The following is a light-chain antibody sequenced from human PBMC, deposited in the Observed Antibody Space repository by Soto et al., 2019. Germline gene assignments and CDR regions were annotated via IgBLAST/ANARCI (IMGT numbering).Light chain of an antibody. Sequence: QSVLTQPPSVSGAPGQRVTIPCTGSSSNIGSYYDVHWYQQLPGTVPKLLIYGDNNRPSGVPDRFSGSTSGTSASLAITGLQAEEEADYYFQSYDSSLSHVVFGGGTKVNVL. CDR2: GDN. CDR3: QSYDSSLSHVV. J-gene: IGLJ2*01. V-gene: IGLV1-40*01. CDR1: SSNIGSYYD.